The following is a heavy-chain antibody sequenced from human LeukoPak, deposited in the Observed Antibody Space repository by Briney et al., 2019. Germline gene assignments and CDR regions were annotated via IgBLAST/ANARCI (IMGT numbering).Heavy chain of an antibody. D-gene: IGHD2-2*02. CDR2: LDADNGDT. V-gene: IGHV1-3*01. CDR3: ARPSGSCSSTSCYILGDFDY. Sequence: ASVKVSCKASGYIFNGYAIHWVRQAPGQRFEWMGWLDADNGDTRYPQNFQGRVTITRDTSASTAYMELSSLRSEDTAVYYCARPSGSCSSTSCYILGDFDYWGQGTLVTVSS. J-gene: IGHJ4*02. CDR1: GYIFNGYA.